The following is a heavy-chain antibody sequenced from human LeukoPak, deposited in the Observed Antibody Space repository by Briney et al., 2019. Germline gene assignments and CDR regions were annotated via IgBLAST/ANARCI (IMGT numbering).Heavy chain of an antibody. Sequence: GGSLRLSCAASGFTFSNYGMHWVRQAPGKGLEWVGFIRYDGRNKYYADFVKGRFTISRDNSKNTLYLQMNSLRAEDKGIYYCATYGSSGHYPIDYWGQGTLVTVSS. CDR1: GFTFSNYG. CDR2: IRYDGRNK. CDR3: ATYGSSGHYPIDY. V-gene: IGHV3-30*02. J-gene: IGHJ4*02. D-gene: IGHD3-22*01.